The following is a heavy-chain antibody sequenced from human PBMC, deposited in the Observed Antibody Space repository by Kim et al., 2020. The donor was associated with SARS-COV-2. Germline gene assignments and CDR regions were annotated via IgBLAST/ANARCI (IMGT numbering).Heavy chain of an antibody. CDR2: IIPIFGTT. CDR3: ARDRRNIVVVPAALYYYYGMDV. D-gene: IGHD2-2*01. J-gene: IGHJ6*02. Sequence: SVKVSCKASGGTFSSYVISWVRQAPGQGLEWMGGIIPIFGTTNYAQKFQGRVTITADESTSTAYMELSSLRSEDTAVYYCARDRRNIVVVPAALYYYYGMDVWGQGTTVTVYS. V-gene: IGHV1-69*13. CDR1: GGTFSSYV.